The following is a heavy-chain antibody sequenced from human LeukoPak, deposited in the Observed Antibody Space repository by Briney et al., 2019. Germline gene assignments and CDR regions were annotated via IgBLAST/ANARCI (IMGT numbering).Heavy chain of an antibody. Sequence: SGGSLRLSCAASGFTFGNAWMTWVRQAPGKGLEWVGRIKSKTDGGTTDYAAPVKGRFTISRDDSKNTLYLQMNSLKTEDTAVYYCTTVILWFGENPYFDYWGQGTLVTVSS. D-gene: IGHD3-10*01. CDR1: GFTFGNAW. CDR2: IKSKTDGGTT. J-gene: IGHJ4*02. CDR3: TTVILWFGENPYFDY. V-gene: IGHV3-15*01.